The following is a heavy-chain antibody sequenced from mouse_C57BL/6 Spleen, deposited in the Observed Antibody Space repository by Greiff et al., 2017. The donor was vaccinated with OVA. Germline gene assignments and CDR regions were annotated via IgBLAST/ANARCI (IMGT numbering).Heavy chain of an antibody. V-gene: IGHV1-4*01. CDR2: INPSSGYT. D-gene: IGHD2-1*01. CDR1: GYTFTSYT. Sequence: VQLQESGAELARPGASVKMSCKASGYTFTSYTMHWVNQRPGQGLEWIGYINPSSGYTKYNQKFKDKATLTADKSSSTAYMQLSSLTSEDSAVYDCAKGDGNLWYFDVWGTGTTVTVSS. J-gene: IGHJ1*03. CDR3: AKGDGNLWYFDV.